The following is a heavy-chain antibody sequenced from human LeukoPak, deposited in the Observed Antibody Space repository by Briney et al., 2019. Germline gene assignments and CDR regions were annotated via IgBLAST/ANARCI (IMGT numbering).Heavy chain of an antibody. CDR2: ISGSGGST. V-gene: IGHV3-23*01. CDR1: GFTFSSYA. CDR3: ATDACSISWRASFDY. J-gene: IGHJ4*02. Sequence: PGGSLRLSCAASGFTFSSYAMSWVRQAPWKGLEWVSVISGSGGSTYYGDSVKGRFTLPRDHSKNTLYLQMNSLRAEDTAVYFCATDACSISWRASFDYWGQGTLVTVSS. D-gene: IGHD6-13*01.